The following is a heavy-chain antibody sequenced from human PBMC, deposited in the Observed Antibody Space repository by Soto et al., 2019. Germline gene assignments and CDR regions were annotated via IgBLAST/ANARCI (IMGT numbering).Heavy chain of an antibody. J-gene: IGHJ3*02. CDR3: AAWGLSDIVVVVAAEPAAFAI. Sequence: SSAGWWVLQTNGQRLEGIGWIVVGSGNPNYAQKFQERVTITRDMSTSTAYMELSSLRSEDTAVYYCAAWGLSDIVVVVAAEPAAFAIWGQRTTVPVSS. D-gene: IGHD2-15*01. CDR1: SSA. V-gene: IGHV1-58*01. CDR2: IVVGSGNP.